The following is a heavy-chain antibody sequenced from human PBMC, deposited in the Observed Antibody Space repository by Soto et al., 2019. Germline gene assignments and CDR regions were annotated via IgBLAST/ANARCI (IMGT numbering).Heavy chain of an antibody. D-gene: IGHD6-6*01. J-gene: IGHJ5*02. CDR2: IYYSGST. V-gene: IGHV4-30-4*01. CDR1: GGSISSGDYY. Sequence: PSETLSLTCTVSGGSISSGDYYWSWIRQPPGKGLEWIGYIYYSGSTYYNPSLKSRVTISVDTSKNQFSLKLSSVTAADTAVYYCARELRGYSSSSTDSFDPWGQGTLVTVSS. CDR3: ARELRGYSSSSTDSFDP.